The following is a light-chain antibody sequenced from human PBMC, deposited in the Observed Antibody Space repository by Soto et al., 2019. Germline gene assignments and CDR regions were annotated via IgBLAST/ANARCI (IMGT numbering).Light chain of an antibody. CDR3: AAWDDILSGYV. Sequence: QSVLTQPPSASGTPGQRVTISCSGSSSNIGSNYVYWYQQLPGTAPKLLIYRNNQRPSGVPDRFSGSKSGTSASLAISGLRSEDVADYYCAAWDDILSGYVFGTGTKVTVL. J-gene: IGLJ1*01. CDR1: SSNIGSNY. CDR2: RNN. V-gene: IGLV1-47*01.